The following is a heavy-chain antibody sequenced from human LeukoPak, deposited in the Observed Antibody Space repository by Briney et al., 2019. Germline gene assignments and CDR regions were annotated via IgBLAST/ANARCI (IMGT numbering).Heavy chain of an antibody. CDR1: DGPISSENYY. CDR2: IYYSGST. V-gene: IGHV4-30-4*01. Sequence: PSETLSLTCTVSDGPISSENYYWSWIRHPPGKGLEWIGYIYYSGSTYYNPSLKSRVTISIDTSENQFSLRLSSVTAADTAVYYCVRDRGYWGQGTLVTVSS. CDR3: VRDRGY. J-gene: IGHJ4*02.